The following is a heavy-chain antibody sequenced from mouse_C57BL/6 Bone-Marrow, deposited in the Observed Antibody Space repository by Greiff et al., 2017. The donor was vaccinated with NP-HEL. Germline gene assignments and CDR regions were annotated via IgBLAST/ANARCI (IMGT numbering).Heavy chain of an antibody. CDR1: GYAFTNYL. Sequence: VQLQQSGAELVRPGTSVKVSCKASGYAFTNYLIEWVKQRPGQGLEWIGVINPGSGGTNYNEKLKGKATLTADKSSSTAYMQLSSLTSEDSAVYFWARGGIYYDYAWFAYWGQGTLVTVSA. J-gene: IGHJ3*01. CDR2: INPGSGGT. CDR3: ARGGIYYDYAWFAY. D-gene: IGHD2-4*01. V-gene: IGHV1-54*01.